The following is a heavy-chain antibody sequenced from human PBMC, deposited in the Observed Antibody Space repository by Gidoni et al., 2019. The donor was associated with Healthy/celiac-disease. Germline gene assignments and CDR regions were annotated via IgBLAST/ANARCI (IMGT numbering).Heavy chain of an antibody. D-gene: IGHD3-3*01. V-gene: IGHV4-61*01. J-gene: IGHJ4*02. CDR1: GGSVSSGSYY. CDR2: IYYSGST. CDR3: ARGQIFGAVDYFDY. Sequence: QVQLQESGPGLEKPSETLSLTCTVSGGSVSSGSYYWSWIRQPPGKGLEWIGYIYYSGSTNYNPSLKSRVTISVDTSKNQFSLKLSSVTAADTAVYYCARGQIFGAVDYFDYWGQGTLVTVSS.